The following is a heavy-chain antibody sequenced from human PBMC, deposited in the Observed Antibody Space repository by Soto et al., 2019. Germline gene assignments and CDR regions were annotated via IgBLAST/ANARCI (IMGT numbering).Heavy chain of an antibody. D-gene: IGHD1-1*01. CDR1: GGSISSYY. Sequence: QVQLQESGPGLVKPSETLSLTCTVSGGSISSYYWSWIRQPPGKGLEWIGYIYYSGSTNYNPSLTSRVTISVDTSKDQFPLKRSSVTAADTAVYSCARLQYTFDYWGQGTLVTVSS. J-gene: IGHJ4*02. CDR2: IYYSGST. V-gene: IGHV4-59*08. CDR3: ARLQYTFDY.